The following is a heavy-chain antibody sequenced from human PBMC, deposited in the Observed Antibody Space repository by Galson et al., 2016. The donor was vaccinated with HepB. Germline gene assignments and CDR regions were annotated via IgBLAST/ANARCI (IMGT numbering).Heavy chain of an antibody. CDR2: IYYSGST. J-gene: IGHJ5*02. D-gene: IGHD2-15*01. CDR3: AGPGFGLILYGFDP. CDR1: GGSISSNTYY. V-gene: IGHV4-39*01. Sequence: ETLSLTCTVSGGSISSNTYYWGWIRQPPGKGLEWIGSIYYSGSTYYNPSLKGRVTISVGTSKNQFSLKLSSVTAADTAVYYCAGPGFGLILYGFDPWGQGTLVTVSS.